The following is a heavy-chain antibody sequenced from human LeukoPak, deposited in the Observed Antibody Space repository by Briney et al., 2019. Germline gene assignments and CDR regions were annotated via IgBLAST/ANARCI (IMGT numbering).Heavy chain of an antibody. V-gene: IGHV3-30*18. CDR3: AKGHDDAFDI. Sequence: GGSLRLSCAASGFTFSNYGMHWVRQAPGKGLEWVAVISYDGSTKYYAVSVKGRFTISRDNSKNTLYLQMNSLRAEDTAIYYCAKGHDDAFDIWGQGTMVTVSS. J-gene: IGHJ3*02. CDR2: ISYDGSTK. CDR1: GFTFSNYG.